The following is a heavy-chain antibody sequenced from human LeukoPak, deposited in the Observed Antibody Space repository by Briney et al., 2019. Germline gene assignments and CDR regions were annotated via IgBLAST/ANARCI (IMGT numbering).Heavy chain of an antibody. CDR1: GFTFSSYG. V-gene: IGHV3-30*19. J-gene: IGHJ6*03. D-gene: IGHD2-15*01. CDR3: ARSLARYCSGGSCYSYYYYYMDV. Sequence: GGSLRLSCTASGFTFSSYGMHWVRQAPGKGLEWVAVISYDGSNKYYADSVKGRFTISRDNSKNTLYLQMNSQRAEDTAVYYCARSLARYCSGGSCYSYYYYYMDVWGKGTTVTISS. CDR2: ISYDGSNK.